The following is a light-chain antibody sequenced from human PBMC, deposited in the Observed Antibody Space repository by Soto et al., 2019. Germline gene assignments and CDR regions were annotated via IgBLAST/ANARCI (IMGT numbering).Light chain of an antibody. CDR1: QGIDSW. CDR3: QQYATYPVT. V-gene: IGKV1-5*03. J-gene: IGKJ4*01. CDR2: EAS. Sequence: DVQMTQSPSTLSAFVGDRVIITCRASQGIDSWLAWYQQKPGKAPSLLLYEASNLEVGVPSRFSGSGSGTEFSLPINRLQPDDFATYYCQQYATYPVTFGGGTEVGIK.